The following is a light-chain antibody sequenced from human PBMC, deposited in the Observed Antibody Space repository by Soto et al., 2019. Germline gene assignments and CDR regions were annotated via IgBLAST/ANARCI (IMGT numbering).Light chain of an antibody. CDR3: AAWDDSLKAVV. CDR2: TNN. Sequence: QSVLTQPPSASGTPGQRVTISCSGSSSNIGSNTVNWYRQLPGTAPKLLIYTNNQRPSGVPDRFSGSKSGTSASLAISGLQSEDEADYYCAAWDDSLKAVVFGGGTQLTVL. V-gene: IGLV1-44*01. CDR1: SSNIGSNT. J-gene: IGLJ2*01.